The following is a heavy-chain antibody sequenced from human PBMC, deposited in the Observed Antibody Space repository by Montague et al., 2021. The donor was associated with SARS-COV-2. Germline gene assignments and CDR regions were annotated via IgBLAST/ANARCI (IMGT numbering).Heavy chain of an antibody. CDR3: ARSRENYNILTGYPYYFDY. D-gene: IGHD3-9*01. CDR2: IYYSGST. V-gene: IGHV4-59*01. J-gene: IGHJ4*02. Sequence: SETLSLTCTVSGGSISRYYWNGIRQPPGKGLEWIAYIYYSGSTNYNPSLKSRVTISVDTSKNQFSLKLSSVTAADTAVYYCARSRENYNILTGYPYYFDYWGQGTLVTVSS. CDR1: GGSISRYY.